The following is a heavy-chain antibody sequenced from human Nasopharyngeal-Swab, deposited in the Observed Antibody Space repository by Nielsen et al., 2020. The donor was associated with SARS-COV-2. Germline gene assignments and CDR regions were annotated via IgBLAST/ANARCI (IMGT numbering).Heavy chain of an antibody. CDR1: GSTFSSDA. J-gene: IGHJ4*02. CDR2: ISYDGSNK. V-gene: IGHV3-30-3*01. D-gene: IGHD3-22*01. Sequence: GESLKISCVVSGSTFSSDAMHWVRQAPGKGLEWVAVISYDGSNKSYADSVEGRFTISRDNSKNTLYLQMNSLRAEDTAVYYCATTPLDSSGFYYGFDYWGQGTLVTVSS. CDR3: ATTPLDSSGFYYGFDY.